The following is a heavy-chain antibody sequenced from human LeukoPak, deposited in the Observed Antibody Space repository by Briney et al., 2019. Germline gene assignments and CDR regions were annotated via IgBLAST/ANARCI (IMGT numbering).Heavy chain of an antibody. J-gene: IGHJ4*02. D-gene: IGHD1-1*01. CDR3: AKAASTYGYYFDY. CDR1: GFTFSSYA. V-gene: IGHV3-23*01. Sequence: GGSLRLSCAASGFTFSSYAMSWVRQAPGKGLEWVLAISGSGGSTYYADSVKGRFTISRDNSKNTLYLQMNGLRAGDTAVYYCAKAASTYGYYFDYWGQGTLVSVSS. CDR2: ISGSGGST.